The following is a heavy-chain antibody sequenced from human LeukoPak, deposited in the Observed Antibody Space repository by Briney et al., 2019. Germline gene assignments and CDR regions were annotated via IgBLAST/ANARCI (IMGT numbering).Heavy chain of an antibody. V-gene: IGHV4-4*07. CDR1: GGSISSYY. CDR2: IYTSGST. J-gene: IGHJ6*03. CDR3: ARDTATVFYYYMDV. Sequence: SETPSLTCTVSGGSISSYYWSWIRQPAGKGLEWIGRIYTSGSTNYNPSLKSRVTMSVDTSKNQFSLKLSSVTAADTAVYYCARDTATVFYYYMDVWGKGTTVTVSS. D-gene: IGHD4-17*01.